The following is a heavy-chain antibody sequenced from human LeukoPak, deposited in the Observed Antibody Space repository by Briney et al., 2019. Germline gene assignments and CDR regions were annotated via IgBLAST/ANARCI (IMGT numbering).Heavy chain of an antibody. V-gene: IGHV5-51*01. CDR3: ARLVAYYDSSPNWFDP. CDR1: GYSFISYW. CDR2: IYPGDSDT. J-gene: IGHJ5*02. Sequence: GESLKISCKGSGYSFISYWIGWVRQMPGKGLEWMGIIYPGDSDTRYSPSFQGQVTISADKSISTAYLQWSSLKASDTAMYYCARLVAYYDSSPNWFDPWGQGTLVTVSS. D-gene: IGHD3-22*01.